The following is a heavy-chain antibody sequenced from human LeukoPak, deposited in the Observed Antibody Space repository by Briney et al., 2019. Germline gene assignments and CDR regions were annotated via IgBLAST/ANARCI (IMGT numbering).Heavy chain of an antibody. Sequence: RASETLSLICTVSGGSISSYYWSWIRQPPGKGLEWIGYIYYSGSTNYNPSLKSRVTISVDTSKNQFSLKLSSVTAADTAVYYCASYSGYGLYFDYWGQGTLVTVSS. CDR1: GGSISSYY. D-gene: IGHD5-12*01. CDR3: ASYSGYGLYFDY. CDR2: IYYSGST. V-gene: IGHV4-59*01. J-gene: IGHJ4*02.